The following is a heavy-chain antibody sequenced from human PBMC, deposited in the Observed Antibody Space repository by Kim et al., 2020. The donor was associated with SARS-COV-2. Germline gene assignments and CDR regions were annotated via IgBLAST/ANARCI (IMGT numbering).Heavy chain of an antibody. V-gene: IGHV3-49*02. J-gene: IGHJ4*02. Sequence: GTTRYAGSVKGRFTISRDDSKSIAYLQMNSLKTEDTAVYYCTREDGEFDYWGQGTLVTVSS. D-gene: IGHD7-27*01. CDR2: GTT. CDR3: TREDGEFDY.